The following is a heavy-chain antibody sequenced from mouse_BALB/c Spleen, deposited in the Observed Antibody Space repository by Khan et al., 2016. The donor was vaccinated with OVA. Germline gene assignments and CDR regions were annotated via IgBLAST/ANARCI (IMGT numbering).Heavy chain of an antibody. CDR3: ASLEDI. Sequence: QVQLKESGPGLVAPSQSLSITCTVSGFSLTSYGVHWVRQPPGKGLEWLGVIWAGGSTNYYSAFLSRLSISKGNSKSQVFLKMNSLQAEDTAMYYCASLEDIWGQGTTLTVSA. CDR2: IWAGGST. CDR1: GFSLTSYG. V-gene: IGHV2-9*02. J-gene: IGHJ2*01. D-gene: IGHD1-3*01.